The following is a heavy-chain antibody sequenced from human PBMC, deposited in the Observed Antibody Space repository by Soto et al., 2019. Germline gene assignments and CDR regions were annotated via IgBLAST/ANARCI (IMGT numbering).Heavy chain of an antibody. J-gene: IGHJ4*01. V-gene: IGHV1-69*02. CDR2: LIPILGLS. CDR3: ARFKLGDDY. CDR1: EGTFSNST. Sequence: QVQVVESGAKVRKPGSSVKVSCQASEGTFSNSTVTWVRQARGQGLEWMGRLIPILGLSNYAQKFRGRLTITADKSTTTAYMELRSLRSEDTAIYYCARFKLGDDYWGHGTLVTVSS. D-gene: IGHD5-12*01.